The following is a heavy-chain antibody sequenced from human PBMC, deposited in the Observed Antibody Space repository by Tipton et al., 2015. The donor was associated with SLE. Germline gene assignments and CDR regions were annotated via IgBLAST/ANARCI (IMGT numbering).Heavy chain of an antibody. D-gene: IGHD3-3*01. J-gene: IGHJ4*02. CDR1: GFTFRNYA. Sequence: SLRLSCAGSGFTFRNYAMSWVRQAPGRGLEWVSVISGTGVGTYYADSVRGRFTISRDNSKNTMYLQMNSLRAEDTAVYYCARGSECRPFHYWGQGTLVTVSS. V-gene: IGHV3-23*01. CDR2: ISGTGVGT. CDR3: ARGSECRPFHY.